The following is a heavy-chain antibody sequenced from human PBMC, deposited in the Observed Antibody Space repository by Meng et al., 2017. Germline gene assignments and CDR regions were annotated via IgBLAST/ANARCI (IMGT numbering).Heavy chain of an antibody. CDR3: ARARHGGKTPLGDY. V-gene: IGHV1-69*06. CDR1: GGTFRSYA. Sequence: VQVVTCGAEVKKPGSWVKVSCKVSGGTFRSYAISWVRQAPGQGIEWMGGIIPIFGTANYAQKFQGRVTITADKSTSTAYMELSSLRSEDTAVYYCARARHGGKTPLGDYWGQGTLVTVSS. CDR2: IIPIFGTA. D-gene: IGHD4-23*01. J-gene: IGHJ4*02.